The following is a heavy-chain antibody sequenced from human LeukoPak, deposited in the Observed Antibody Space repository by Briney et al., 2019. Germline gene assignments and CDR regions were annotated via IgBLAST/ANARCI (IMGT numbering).Heavy chain of an antibody. J-gene: IGHJ6*03. Sequence: GASVKVSCKASGYTFTGYYMHWVRQAPGQGLEWMGGIIPIFGTANYAQKFQGRVTITADKSTSTAYMELSSLRSEDTAVYYCARGVGYDGYYYYYYYMDVWGKGTTVTVSS. D-gene: IGHD5-12*01. V-gene: IGHV1-69*06. CDR1: GYTFTGYY. CDR2: IIPIFGTA. CDR3: ARGVGYDGYYYYYYYMDV.